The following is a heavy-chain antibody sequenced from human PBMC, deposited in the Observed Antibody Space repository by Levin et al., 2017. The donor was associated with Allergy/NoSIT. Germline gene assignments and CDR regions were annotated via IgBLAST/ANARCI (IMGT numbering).Heavy chain of an antibody. CDR1: GGTFSSYA. CDR2: IIPIFGTA. J-gene: IGHJ5*02. Sequence: KAGGSLRLSCKASGGTFSSYAISWVRQAPGQGLEWMGGIIPIFGTANYAQKFQGRVTITADKSTSTAYMELSSLRSEDTAVYYCAREGRDGYNSGWFDPWGQGTLVTVSS. CDR3: AREGRDGYNSGWFDP. D-gene: IGHD5-24*01. V-gene: IGHV1-69*06.